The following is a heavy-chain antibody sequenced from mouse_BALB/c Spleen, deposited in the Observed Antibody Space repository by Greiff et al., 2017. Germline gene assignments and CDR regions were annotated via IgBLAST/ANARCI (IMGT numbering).Heavy chain of an antibody. D-gene: IGHD1-1*01. CDR3: ANHYYGSSPAWFAY. J-gene: IGHJ3*01. Sequence: EVKLLESGPGLVKPSQSLSLTCTVTGYSITSDYAWNWIRQFPGNKLEWMGYISYSGSTSYNPSLKSRISITRDTSKNQFFLQLNSVTTEDTATYYCANHYYGSSPAWFAYWGQGTLVTVSA. CDR2: ISYSGST. V-gene: IGHV3-2*02. CDR1: GYSITSDYA.